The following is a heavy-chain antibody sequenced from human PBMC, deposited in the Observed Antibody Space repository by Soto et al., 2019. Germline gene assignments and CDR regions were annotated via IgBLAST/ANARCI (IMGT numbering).Heavy chain of an antibody. CDR1: GYTFTSYG. D-gene: IGHD1-7*01. V-gene: IGHV1-18*01. CDR2: ISAYNGNT. CDR3: ARSPYNWNYVGVERWFDP. Sequence: ASVKVSCKASGYTFTSYGISWVRQAPGQGLEWMGWISAYNGNTNYAQKLQGRVTMTTDTSTSTAYMELRSLRSDDTAVYYCARSPYNWNYVGVERWFDPWGQGTLVTVSS. J-gene: IGHJ5*02.